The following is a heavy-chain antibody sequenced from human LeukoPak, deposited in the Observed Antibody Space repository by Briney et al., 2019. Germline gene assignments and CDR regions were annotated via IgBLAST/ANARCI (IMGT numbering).Heavy chain of an antibody. Sequence: PGGSLRLSCAASGFTFSSYGMPWVRQAPGKGLEWVAVISYDGSNKYYADSVKGRFTISRDNSKNTLYLQMNSLRAEDTAVYYCAKDGGYCSSTSCYRGWFDPWGQGTLVTVSS. V-gene: IGHV3-30*18. D-gene: IGHD2-2*01. CDR2: ISYDGSNK. CDR1: GFTFSSYG. J-gene: IGHJ5*02. CDR3: AKDGGYCSSTSCYRGWFDP.